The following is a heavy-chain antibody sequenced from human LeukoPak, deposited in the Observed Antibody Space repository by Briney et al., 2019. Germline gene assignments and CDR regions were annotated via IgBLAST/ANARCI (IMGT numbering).Heavy chain of an antibody. Sequence: GRSLRLSCAASGFTFDDYAMHWVRHAPGKGLEWVSGISWNSGSIGYADSVKGRFTISRDNAKNSLYLQMNSLRAEDTALYYCAKDTGSSSWLTFDYWGQGTLVTVSS. V-gene: IGHV3-9*01. J-gene: IGHJ4*02. CDR3: AKDTGSSSWLTFDY. CDR2: ISWNSGSI. D-gene: IGHD6-13*01. CDR1: GFTFDDYA.